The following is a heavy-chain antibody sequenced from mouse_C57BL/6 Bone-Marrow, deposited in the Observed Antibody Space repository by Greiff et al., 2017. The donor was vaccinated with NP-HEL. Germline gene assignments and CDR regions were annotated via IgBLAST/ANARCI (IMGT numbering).Heavy chain of an antibody. CDR3: ARWGLRRYYFDY. J-gene: IGHJ2*01. CDR2: INPSNGGT. Sequence: QVQLQQPGTELVKPGASVKLSCKASGYTFTSYWMHWVKQRPGQGLEWIGNINPSNGGTNYNEKFKSKATLTVDKTSSTAHMQLSSLTSEDSAVYYCARWGLRRYYFDYWGQGTTLTVSS. D-gene: IGHD2-4*01. V-gene: IGHV1-53*01. CDR1: GYTFTSYW.